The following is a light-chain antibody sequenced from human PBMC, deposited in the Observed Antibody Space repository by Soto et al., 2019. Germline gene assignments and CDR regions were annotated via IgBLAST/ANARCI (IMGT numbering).Light chain of an antibody. CDR3: LQYHNLWA. CDR1: QNIYSN. Sequence: ILMTQSPASLSVSPGERATLSCRASQNIYSNIAWYQQRPGQAPRLLIYRASTRATGVPARFSGSGSGTEFTLTISSLQSDDFAVYSCLQYHNLWAFGQGTRWIS. V-gene: IGKV3-15*01. J-gene: IGKJ1*01. CDR2: RAS.